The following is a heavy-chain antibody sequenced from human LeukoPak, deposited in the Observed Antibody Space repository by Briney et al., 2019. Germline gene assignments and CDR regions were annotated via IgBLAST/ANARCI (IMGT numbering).Heavy chain of an antibody. V-gene: IGHV3-23*01. Sequence: GGSLRLSCAASGFTFSSYVMSWVRQAPGKGLEWVSAIGGSGDSTYYADSVKGRFTISRDNSKNTLYLQMNSLRAEDTAVYYCAKQFRGGAIDYWGQGTLVTVSS. CDR3: AKQFRGGAIDY. CDR2: IGGSGDST. D-gene: IGHD3-16*01. CDR1: GFTFSSYV. J-gene: IGHJ4*02.